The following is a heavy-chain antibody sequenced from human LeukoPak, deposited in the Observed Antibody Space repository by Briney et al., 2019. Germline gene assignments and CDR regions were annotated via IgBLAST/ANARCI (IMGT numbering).Heavy chain of an antibody. CDR3: AREYSGGSSSLDC. CDR2: INTDGSST. J-gene: IGHJ4*02. CDR1: GFTFSSYW. D-gene: IGHD1-26*01. V-gene: IGHV3-74*01. Sequence: GGSLRLSCAASGFTFSSYWMHWVRQAPGKGLVWVSRINTDGSSTSYADSVKGRFTISRDNAKNTLYLQMSSLRAEDTAVYYCAREYSGGSSSLDCWGQGTLVTVSS.